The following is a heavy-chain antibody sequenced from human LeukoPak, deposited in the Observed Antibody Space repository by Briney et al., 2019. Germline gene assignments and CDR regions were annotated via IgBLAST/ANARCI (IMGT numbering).Heavy chain of an antibody. J-gene: IGHJ1*01. D-gene: IGHD3-22*01. CDR1: GGSFSDYY. V-gene: IGHV4-34*01. CDR2: INHSGST. CDR3: AHSSGYQQH. Sequence: SETLSLTCAVYGGSFSDYYCTWFRQPPGKGLEWIGEINHSGSTDYSPSLKSRVTISVDTSMNQFSLKLSSVTAAGTAVYYCAHSSGYQQHWGQGTLVTVSP.